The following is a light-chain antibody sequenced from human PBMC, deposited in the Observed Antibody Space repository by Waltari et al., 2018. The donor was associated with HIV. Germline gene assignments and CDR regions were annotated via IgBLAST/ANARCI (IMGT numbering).Light chain of an antibody. J-gene: IGKJ5*01. CDR2: LGS. CDR1: QSLLHSNGYNY. V-gene: IGKV2-28*01. CDR3: MQALQTPSIT. Sequence: EMVMTQSPLSLSVPPGELASTPCRSSQSLLHSNGYNYLDWYLQKPGQSPQVLIYLGSNRASGVSDMFSVSGSGTDFILKISRVEAEDVGVYYCMQALQTPSITFGQGTRLEIK.